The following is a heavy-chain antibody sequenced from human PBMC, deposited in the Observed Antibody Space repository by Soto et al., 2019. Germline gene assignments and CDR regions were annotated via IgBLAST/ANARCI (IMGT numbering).Heavy chain of an antibody. CDR1: GFTFSSFW. CDR3: ARGKAVAGTLDY. J-gene: IGHJ4*02. D-gene: IGHD6-19*01. Sequence: EVQLVESGGGLVQPGGSLRLSCAASGFTFSSFWMSWVRQAPGKGLEWVANIKQDGSEKYYVDSVKGRFTISRDNPKNSLYLKMNRLRAEDTAVYYCARGKAVAGTLDYWGQGTLVTVSS. CDR2: IKQDGSEK. V-gene: IGHV3-7*05.